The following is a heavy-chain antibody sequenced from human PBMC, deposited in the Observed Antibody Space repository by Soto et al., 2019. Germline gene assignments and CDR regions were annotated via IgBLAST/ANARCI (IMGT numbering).Heavy chain of an antibody. D-gene: IGHD2-2*02. CDR3: ARDHCTSTSCYTSIYYYGMDV. CDR2: MSPNSGNT. CDR1: GYIFTTFD. Sequence: ASVKVSCKASGYIFTTFDINWVRQATGQGLEWVRWMSPNSGNTAYAQKFQGRVTMTRNISISTAYMELSSLRSEDTAVYYCARDHCTSTSCYTSIYYYGMDVWGQGTTVTVSS. V-gene: IGHV1-8*01. J-gene: IGHJ6*02.